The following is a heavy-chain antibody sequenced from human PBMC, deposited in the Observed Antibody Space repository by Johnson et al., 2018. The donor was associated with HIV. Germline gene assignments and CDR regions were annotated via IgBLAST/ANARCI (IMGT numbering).Heavy chain of an antibody. CDR1: GFSVNSNY. D-gene: IGHD3-10*01. V-gene: IGHV3-33*08. CDR2: IRYDGSNK. CDR3: VRGGSDAFDI. J-gene: IGHJ3*02. Sequence: QVQLVESGGGLVQPGGSLRLSCAASGFSVNSNYMSWVRQAPGRGLEWVAFIRYDGSNKYYADSVKGRFSISRDNAKNSLYLQMNSLRPGDTAVYYCVRGGSDAFDIWGQGTMVTVSS.